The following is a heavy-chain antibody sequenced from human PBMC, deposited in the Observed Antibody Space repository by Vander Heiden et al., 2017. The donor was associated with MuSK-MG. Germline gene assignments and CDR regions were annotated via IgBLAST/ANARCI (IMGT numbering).Heavy chain of an antibody. V-gene: IGHV1-2*02. CDR1: GYTLVAHF. Sequence: QEQLVQSGTEVPEPGASMKVSCKASGYTLVAHFMHWVRQAPGQGLEWMGWINPNGGDTNYAQKFQGRVTMTRDTSINTFYLELSRLSSDDTAVYYCARENWHYDFWGQGILVTVSS. CDR3: ARENWHYDF. D-gene: IGHD1-7*01. CDR2: INPNGGDT. J-gene: IGHJ4*02.